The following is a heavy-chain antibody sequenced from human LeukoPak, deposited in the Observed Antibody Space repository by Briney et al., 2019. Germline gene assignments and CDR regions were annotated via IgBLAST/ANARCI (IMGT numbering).Heavy chain of an antibody. CDR2: IYYSGST. D-gene: IGHD3-22*01. CDR1: GGSISSYY. V-gene: IGHV4-59*01. J-gene: IGHJ4*02. Sequence: SESLSLTCTVSGGSISSYYWSWIRQPPGKGLEWIGYIYYSGSTNYNPSLKSRVTISVDTSKNTFSLKLSSVTAADTAVYYCARVNRLLLLDYWGQGTLVTVSS. CDR3: ARVNRLLLLDY.